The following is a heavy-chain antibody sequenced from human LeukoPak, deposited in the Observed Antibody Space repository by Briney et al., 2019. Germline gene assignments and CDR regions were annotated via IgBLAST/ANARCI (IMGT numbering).Heavy chain of an antibody. CDR1: GFTSSSYG. Sequence: PGRSLRLSCAASGFTSSSYGMHWVRQAPGNGLEWVAVISYDGSNKYYADSVKGRFTISRDSSKNTLYLQMNSLRAEDTAVYYCAKVPYTYYYDSSGYSDYFDYWGQGTLVTVSS. CDR3: AKVPYTYYYDSSGYSDYFDY. J-gene: IGHJ4*02. V-gene: IGHV3-30*18. D-gene: IGHD3-22*01. CDR2: ISYDGSNK.